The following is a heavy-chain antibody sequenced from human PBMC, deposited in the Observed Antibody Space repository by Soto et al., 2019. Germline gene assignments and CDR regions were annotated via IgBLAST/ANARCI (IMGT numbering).Heavy chain of an antibody. J-gene: IGHJ4*02. CDR1: GFTVSNNY. Sequence: EVQLVESGGGLIQPGGSLRLSCAVSGFTVSNNYMSWVRQAPGKGLEGVSVIYSGGYTAYGDSVKGRFTISRDNSKNTLSPQINGLGGAAPAVYSWATQPGGGGYWGQGTLVTVSS. CDR2: IYSGGYT. CDR3: ATQPGGGGY. D-gene: IGHD2-2*01. V-gene: IGHV3-53*01.